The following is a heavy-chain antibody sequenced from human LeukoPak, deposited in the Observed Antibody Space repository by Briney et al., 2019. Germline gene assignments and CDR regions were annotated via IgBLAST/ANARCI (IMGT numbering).Heavy chain of an antibody. CDR2: IYYSGST. V-gene: IGHV4-30-4*08. CDR1: GGSISSSSYY. J-gene: IGHJ4*02. Sequence: SETLSLTCTVSGGSISSSSYYWGWIRQPPGKGLEWIGYIYYSGSTNYSPSLKSRVIISIDTSKNQFSLRLNSVTAADTAVYYCVRGVWYGELPPDYWGQGTLVTVSS. CDR3: VRGVWYGELPPDY. D-gene: IGHD3-10*01.